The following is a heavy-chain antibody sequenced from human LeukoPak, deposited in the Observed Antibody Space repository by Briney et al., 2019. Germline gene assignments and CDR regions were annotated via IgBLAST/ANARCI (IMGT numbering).Heavy chain of an antibody. V-gene: IGHV1-46*01. CDR1: GYTFSYY. CDR3: ARDNSVRDEAWWFNP. CDR2: IYPAGGRT. Sequence: ASVKVSCKASGYTFSYYIHWVRQAPGQGLEWMGIIYPAGGRTSYAQKFQGRVTMTRDTSTSTVYMELSSLRSEDTAVYYCARDNSVRDEAWWFNPWGRGTLVTVSS. D-gene: IGHD3-10*01. J-gene: IGHJ5*02.